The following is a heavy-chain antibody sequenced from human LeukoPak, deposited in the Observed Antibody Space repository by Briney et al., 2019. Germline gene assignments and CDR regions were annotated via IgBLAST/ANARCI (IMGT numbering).Heavy chain of an antibody. D-gene: IGHD2-15*01. Sequence: ASVKVSCKASGYTFIGSGISWVRQAPGQGLEWMGWINPYNGNTNYAQKIQGRVTMTTDTSTITAYMELRNLRSDDTAVFYCARDSIRSGGSAFDIWGQGTMVTISS. CDR2: INPYNGNT. CDR3: ARDSIRSGGSAFDI. V-gene: IGHV1-18*01. J-gene: IGHJ3*02. CDR1: GYTFIGSG.